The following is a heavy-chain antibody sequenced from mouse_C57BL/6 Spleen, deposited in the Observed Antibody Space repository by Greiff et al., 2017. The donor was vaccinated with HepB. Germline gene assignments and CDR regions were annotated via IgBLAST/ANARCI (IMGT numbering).Heavy chain of an antibody. D-gene: IGHD1-1*01. CDR2: ISSGSSTI. V-gene: IGHV5-17*01. CDR3: ASSSRYYGSSYWYFDV. J-gene: IGHJ1*03. CDR1: GFTFSDYG. Sequence: EVHLVESGGGLVKPGGSLKLSCAASGFTFSDYGMHWVRQAPEKGLEWVAYISSGSSTIYYADTVKGRFTISRDNAKNTLFLQMTSLRSEDTAMYYCASSSRYYGSSYWYFDVWGTGTTVTVSS.